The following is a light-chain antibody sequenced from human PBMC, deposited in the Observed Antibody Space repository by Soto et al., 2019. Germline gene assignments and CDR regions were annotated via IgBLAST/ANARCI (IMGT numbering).Light chain of an antibody. V-gene: IGLV2-8*01. CDR3: SSFAGSNNRYV. J-gene: IGLJ1*01. Sequence: QSALTQPPSASGSPGQSVTISCTGTSSDVGGYNFVSWYQQHPGEAPNLIIYEVTKRPSGVPDRFSGSKSGNTASLTVSGLQTEDEADYYCSSFAGSNNRYVFGTGTKVTVL. CDR1: SSDVGGYNF. CDR2: EVT.